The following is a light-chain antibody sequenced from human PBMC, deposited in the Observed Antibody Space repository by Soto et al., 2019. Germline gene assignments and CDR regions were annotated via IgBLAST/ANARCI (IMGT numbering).Light chain of an antibody. J-gene: IGKJ2*01. CDR3: QQSYSTPYT. CDR2: AAY. V-gene: IGKV1-39*01. Sequence: DIQMTQSPSSLSASVGDRVTITCRASQSISSYLNWYQQKPGKAPKLLIYAAYSLQSGVPSRFSGSGSGTDFTLTISSLQPKDFETSYCQQSYSTPYTFGQGTKLEIK. CDR1: QSISSY.